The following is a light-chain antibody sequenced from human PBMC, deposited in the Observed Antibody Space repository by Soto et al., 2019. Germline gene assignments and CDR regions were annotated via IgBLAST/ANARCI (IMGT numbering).Light chain of an antibody. J-gene: IGKJ5*01. V-gene: IGKV3-20*01. CDR2: GAS. CDR3: LQYGSSPIT. CDR1: QTVYSSL. Sequence: ETVLTQSPGTLSLSPGERATLSCRAAQTVYSSLLAWYQQKPGQAPRLLIYGASSRATGIPDRFSGSGSGRDFTLPISRLEPEDFAVYYCLQYGSSPITFGQGTRLEI.